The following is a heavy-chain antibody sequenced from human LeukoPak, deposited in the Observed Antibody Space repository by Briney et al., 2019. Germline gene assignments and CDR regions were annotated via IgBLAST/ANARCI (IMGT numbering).Heavy chain of an antibody. J-gene: IGHJ4*02. CDR3: ARHTDFWSGHGGSFDY. Sequence: GGSLRLSCAASGFTFSSYSMNWVRQAPGKGLEWVSSISSSSSYIYYADSVKGRFTISRDNAKNSLYLQMNSLRAEDTAVYYCARHTDFWSGHGGSFDYWGQGTLVTVSS. D-gene: IGHD3-3*01. V-gene: IGHV3-21*01. CDR1: GFTFSSYS. CDR2: ISSSSSYI.